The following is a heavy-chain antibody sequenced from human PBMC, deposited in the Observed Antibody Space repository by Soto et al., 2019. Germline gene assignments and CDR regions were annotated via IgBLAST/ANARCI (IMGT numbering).Heavy chain of an antibody. J-gene: IGHJ2*01. CDR2: IYDSGTT. V-gene: IGHV4-4*02. CDR1: GGSISNKNPW. D-gene: IGHD6-19*01. CDR3: ARGTFQGPSYNSAWY. Sequence: SETLSLTCAVSGGSISNKNPWWRWVRQPPGKGLEWIGEIYDSGTTNYNPSLKSRVTISVDKSKNQFSLNLRSITAADTAVYYCARGTFQGPSYNSAWY.